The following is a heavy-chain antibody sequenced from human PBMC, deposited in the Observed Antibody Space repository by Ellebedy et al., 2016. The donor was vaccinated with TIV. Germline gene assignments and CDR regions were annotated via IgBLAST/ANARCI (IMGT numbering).Heavy chain of an antibody. Sequence: MPGGSLRLSCTVSGGSISSYYWSWIRQPAGKGLEWIGRIYTSGSTNYNPSLKSRVTMSVDTSKNQFSLKLSSVTAADTAVYYCARGLRDGYNKKVPDYFDYWGQGTLVTVSS. CDR1: GGSISSYY. J-gene: IGHJ4*02. V-gene: IGHV4-4*07. D-gene: IGHD5-24*01. CDR2: IYTSGST. CDR3: ARGLRDGYNKKVPDYFDY.